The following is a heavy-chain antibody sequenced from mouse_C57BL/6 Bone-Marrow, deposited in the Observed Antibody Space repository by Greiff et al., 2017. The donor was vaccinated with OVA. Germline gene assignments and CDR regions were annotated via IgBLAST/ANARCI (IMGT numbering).Heavy chain of an antibody. J-gene: IGHJ1*03. V-gene: IGHV1-76*01. CDR2: IYPGSGNT. CDR3: ARGADYYGSSYGYFDV. D-gene: IGHD1-1*01. CDR1: GYTFTDYY. Sequence: QVHVKQSGAELVRPGASVKLSCKASGYTFTDYYINWVKQRPGQGLEWIARIYPGSGNTYYNEKFKGKATLTAEKSSSTAYMQLSSLTSEDSAVYFCARGADYYGSSYGYFDVWGTGTTVTVSS.